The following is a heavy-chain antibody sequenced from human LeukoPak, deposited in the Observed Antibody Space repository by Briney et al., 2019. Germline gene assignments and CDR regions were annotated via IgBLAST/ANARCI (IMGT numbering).Heavy chain of an antibody. CDR2: ISYDGSNK. CDR3: AKDCDAELELAYYFDY. J-gene: IGHJ4*02. V-gene: IGHV3-30*18. CDR1: GFTFSSYG. Sequence: GGSLRLSCAASGFTFSSYGMHWVRQAPGKGLEWVAVISYDGSNKYYADSVKGRFTISRDNSKNTLYLQMNSLRTEDTAVYYRAKDCDAELELAYYFDYWGQGTLVTVSS. D-gene: IGHD1-7*01.